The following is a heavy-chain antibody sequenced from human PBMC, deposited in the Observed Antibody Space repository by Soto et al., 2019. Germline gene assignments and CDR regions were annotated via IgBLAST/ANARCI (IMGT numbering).Heavy chain of an antibody. CDR2: IYYSGST. CDR1: GGSISSGGYY. CDR3: ARALGDIVVVPASTTFDY. V-gene: IGHV4-31*03. Sequence: SETLSLTCTVSGGSISSGGYYWSWIRQHPGKGLEWIGYIYYSGSTYYNPSLKSRVTISVDTSKNQFSLKLSSVTAADTAVYYCARALGDIVVVPASTTFDYWGQGTLVTVSS. J-gene: IGHJ4*02. D-gene: IGHD2-2*01.